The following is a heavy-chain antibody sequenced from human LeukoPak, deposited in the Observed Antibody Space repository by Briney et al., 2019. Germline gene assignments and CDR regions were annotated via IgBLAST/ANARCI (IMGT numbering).Heavy chain of an antibody. Sequence: SETLSLTCAVSGVSFDDYYWAWVRQTPGKGLEWIGEINHSGYTNDSPSLKSRVTLSIDSSRKQFSLNLRSVTVADAGTYYCTRMTTGHDYWGQGTLVTVSS. CDR1: GVSFDDYY. CDR2: INHSGYT. CDR3: TRMTTGHDY. J-gene: IGHJ4*02. D-gene: IGHD4-17*01. V-gene: IGHV4-34*01.